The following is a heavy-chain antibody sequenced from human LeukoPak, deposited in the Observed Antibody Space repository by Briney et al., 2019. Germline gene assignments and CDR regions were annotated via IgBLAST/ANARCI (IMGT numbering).Heavy chain of an antibody. CDR1: GCTFSTYT. CDR3: AKLGTWDYYYLDV. CDR2: IFSTSGHI. D-gene: IGHD1/OR15-1a*01. J-gene: IGHJ6*03. Sequence: PGGSLRLSCAASGCTFSTYTMSWVRQAPGKGLEWVSSIFSTSGHIYYADSVKGRFTISRDNSKNTLYLQMNSLRAEDTAVYYCAKLGTWDYYYLDVWGKGTTVTVSS. V-gene: IGHV3-23*01.